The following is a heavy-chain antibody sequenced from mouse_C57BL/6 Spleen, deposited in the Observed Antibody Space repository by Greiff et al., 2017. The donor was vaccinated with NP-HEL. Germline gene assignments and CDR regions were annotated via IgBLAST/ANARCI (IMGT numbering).Heavy chain of an antibody. CDR3: ARWVYYGSSYEMDY. D-gene: IGHD1-1*01. Sequence: QVQLKQPGAELVKPGASVKMSCKASGYTFTSYWITWVKQRPGQGLEWIGDIYPGSGSTNYNEKFKSKATLTVDTSSSTAYMQLSSLTSEDSAVYYCARWVYYGSSYEMDYWGQGTSVTVSS. J-gene: IGHJ4*01. CDR1: GYTFTSYW. CDR2: IYPGSGST. V-gene: IGHV1-55*01.